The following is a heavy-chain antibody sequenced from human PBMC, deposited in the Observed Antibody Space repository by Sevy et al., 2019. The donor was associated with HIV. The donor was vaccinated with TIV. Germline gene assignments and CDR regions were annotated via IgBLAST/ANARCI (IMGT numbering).Heavy chain of an antibody. D-gene: IGHD1-1*01. CDR3: ARATGTEALDAFDF. CDR1: GFTFSTYS. CDR2: ISNDYYYI. V-gene: IGHV3-21*01. Sequence: GGSLRLSCAASGFTFSTYSMNWVRQAPGKGLEWVSSISNDYYYIYYADSVKGRFTISRDNAKNSLYLQMNNLGAEDTAVYYCARATGTEALDAFDFWGQGTRVTVSS. J-gene: IGHJ3*01.